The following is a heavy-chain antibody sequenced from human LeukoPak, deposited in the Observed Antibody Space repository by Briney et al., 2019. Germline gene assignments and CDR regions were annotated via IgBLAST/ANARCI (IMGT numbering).Heavy chain of an antibody. CDR3: AKDQSRLRYFDWFDY. D-gene: IGHD3-9*01. CDR1: GFTFSSYA. CDR2: ISGSGGST. Sequence: GGSLRLSCAASGFTFSSYAMSWVRQAPGKGLEWVSAISGSGGSTYYADSVKGRFTISSDNSKNTLYLQMNSLRAEDTAVYYCAKDQSRLRYFDWFDYWGQGTLVTVSS. V-gene: IGHV3-23*01. J-gene: IGHJ4*02.